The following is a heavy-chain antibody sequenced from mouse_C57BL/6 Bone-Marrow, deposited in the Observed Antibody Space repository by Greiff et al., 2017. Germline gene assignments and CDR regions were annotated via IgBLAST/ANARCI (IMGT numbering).Heavy chain of an antibody. CDR3: TTGRGPRFDY. V-gene: IGHV14-4*01. CDR1: GFNIKDDY. CDR2: IDPENGEN. J-gene: IGHJ2*01. Sequence: EVQLQESGAELVRPGASVKLSCTASGFNIKDDYMHWVKQRPEQGLEWIGWIDPENGENEYASKFQGKATITADTSSNAAYLQLSSLTSEDPAVYYCTTGRGPRFDYWGQGTTLTVSS.